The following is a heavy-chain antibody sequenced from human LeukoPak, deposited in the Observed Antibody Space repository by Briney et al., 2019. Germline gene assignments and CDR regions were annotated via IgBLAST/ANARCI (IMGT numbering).Heavy chain of an antibody. CDR2: IRSKAYGGTT. Sequence: GGSLRLSCTASGFTFGDYAMSWVRQAPGKGLEWVGFIRSKAYGGTTEYAASVKGRFTISRDDSKSIAYLQMNSLKTEDTAVYYCTGYSSSWLIDYWGQGTLVTVSS. J-gene: IGHJ4*02. CDR1: GFTFGDYA. CDR3: TGYSSSWLIDY. V-gene: IGHV3-49*04. D-gene: IGHD6-13*01.